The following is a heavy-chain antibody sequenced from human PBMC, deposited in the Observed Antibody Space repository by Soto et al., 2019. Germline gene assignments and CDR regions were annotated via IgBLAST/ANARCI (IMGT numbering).Heavy chain of an antibody. Sequence: TGGSLRLSCAASGFTFSSYAMSWVRQAPGKGLEWVSAISGSGGSTYYADSVKGRFTISRDNSKNTLYLQMNSLRAEDTAVYYCAKDKIAARNAFDIWGQGTMVTVSS. CDR1: GFTFSSYA. D-gene: IGHD6-6*01. V-gene: IGHV3-23*01. J-gene: IGHJ3*02. CDR2: ISGSGGST. CDR3: AKDKIAARNAFDI.